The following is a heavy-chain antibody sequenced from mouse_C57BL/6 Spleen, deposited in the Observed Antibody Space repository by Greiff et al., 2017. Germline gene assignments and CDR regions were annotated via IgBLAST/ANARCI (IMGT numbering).Heavy chain of an antibody. J-gene: IGHJ2*01. V-gene: IGHV1-15*01. CDR1: GYTFTDYE. D-gene: IGHD2-12*01. Sequence: VQLQQSGAELVRPGASVTLSCKASGYTFTDYEMHWVKQTPVHGLEWIGAIDPETGGTAYNQKFKGKAILTADKSSSTAYMELRSLTSEDSAVYYCTRNDERSDDWGQGTTLTVSS. CDR3: TRNDERSDD. CDR2: IDPETGGT.